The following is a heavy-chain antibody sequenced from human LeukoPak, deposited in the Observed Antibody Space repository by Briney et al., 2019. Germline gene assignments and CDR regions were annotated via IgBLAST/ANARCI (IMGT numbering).Heavy chain of an antibody. V-gene: IGHV4-61*02. J-gene: IGHJ4*02. CDR3: ARDGDSSGYLDY. Sequence: PSQTLSLTCTVSGGSISSGSYYGSWIRQPAGKGLEWIGRIYTSGSTNYNPSLKSRVTISVDTSKNQFSLKLSSVTAADTAVYYCARDGDSSGYLDYWGQGTLVTVSS. D-gene: IGHD3-22*01. CDR1: GGSISSGSYY. CDR2: IYTSGST.